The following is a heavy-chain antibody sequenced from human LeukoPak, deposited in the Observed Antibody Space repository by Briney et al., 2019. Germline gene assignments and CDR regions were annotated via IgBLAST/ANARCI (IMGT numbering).Heavy chain of an antibody. V-gene: IGHV4-39*01. CDR2: IYYSGST. D-gene: IGHD3-10*01. J-gene: IGHJ4*02. CDR3: ARRYGSGSSGTFDY. CDR1: GGSISSSSYY. Sequence: SETLSLTCTVSGGSISSSSYYWGWIRQPPGKGLEWIGSIYYSGSTYYNPSLKSRVTISVDTPKNQFSLKLSSVTAADTAVYYCARRYGSGSSGTFDYWGQGTLVTVSS.